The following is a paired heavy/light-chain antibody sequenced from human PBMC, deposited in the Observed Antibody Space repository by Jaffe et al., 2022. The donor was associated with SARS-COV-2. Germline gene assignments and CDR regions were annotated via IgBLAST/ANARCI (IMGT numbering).Heavy chain of an antibody. V-gene: IGHV1-2*02. J-gene: IGHJ6*02. CDR2: INPNSGGT. D-gene: IGHD3-10*01. Sequence: QVQLVQSGAEVKKPGASVKVSCKASGYTFTGYYIHWVRQAPGQGLEWMGWINPNSGGTNYAQRFQGRVTMTRDTSISTAYMELSRLRSDDTAVYYCAAGTAYYYGSGSYYSNGMDVWGQGTTVTVSS. CDR3: AAGTAYYYGSGSYYSNGMDV. CDR1: GYTFTGYY.
Light chain of an antibody. CDR3: QQYNNWPET. V-gene: IGKV3-15*01. CDR2: GAS. CDR1: QSVSSN. Sequence: EIVMTQSPATLSVSPGERATLSCRASQSVSSNLAWYQQKPGQAPRLLIYGASTRATGIPARFSGSGSGTEFTLTISSLQSEDFAVYYCQQYNNWPETFGPGTRVDIE. J-gene: IGKJ3*01.